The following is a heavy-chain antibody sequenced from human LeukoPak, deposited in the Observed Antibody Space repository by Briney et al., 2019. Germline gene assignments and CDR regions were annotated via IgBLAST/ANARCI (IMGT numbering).Heavy chain of an antibody. CDR3: ARDSSGWYYFDY. J-gene: IGHJ4*02. Sequence: PGGSLRLSCAASGLTFSNYEMNWVRQAPGKGLEWVSYISRSSGSSIYYADSVKGRFTISRDNAKNSLYLQMNSLRAEDTAVYYWARDSSGWYYFDYWGQGILVTVSS. CDR2: ISRSSGSSI. CDR1: GLTFSNYE. V-gene: IGHV3-48*03. D-gene: IGHD6-19*01.